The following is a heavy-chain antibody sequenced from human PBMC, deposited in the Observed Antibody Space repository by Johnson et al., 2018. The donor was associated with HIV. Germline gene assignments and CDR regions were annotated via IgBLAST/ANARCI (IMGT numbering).Heavy chain of an antibody. V-gene: IGHV3-20*04. Sequence: VQLVESGGGVVQPGRSLRLSCAASGFTFSSYAMHWVRQAPGKGLEWVSSINWSGGITAYADSVKGRFTISRDNAKNSLYLQMNSLRAEDTALYYCGRGEEAYCGGDCYSGAFDIWGHGTMVTVSS. J-gene: IGHJ3*02. CDR1: GFTFSSYA. D-gene: IGHD2-21*02. CDR2: INWSGGIT. CDR3: GRGEEAYCGGDCYSGAFDI.